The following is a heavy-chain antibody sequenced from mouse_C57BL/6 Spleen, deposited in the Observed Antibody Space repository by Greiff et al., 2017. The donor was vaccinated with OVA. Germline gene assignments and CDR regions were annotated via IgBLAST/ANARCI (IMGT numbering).Heavy chain of an antibody. V-gene: IGHV1-18*01. CDR3: ARRSWAMDY. CDR1: GYTFTDYN. J-gene: IGHJ4*01. Sequence: EVKLMESGPELVKPGASVKIPCKASGYTFTDYNMDWVKQSHGKSLEWIGDINPNNGGTIYNQKFKGKATLTVDKSSSTAYMELRSLTSEDTAVYYCARRSWAMDYWGQGTSVTVSS. CDR2: INPNNGGT.